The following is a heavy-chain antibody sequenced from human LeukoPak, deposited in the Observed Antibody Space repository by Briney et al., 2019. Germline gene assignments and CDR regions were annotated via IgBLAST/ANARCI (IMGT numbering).Heavy chain of an antibody. CDR1: GFTFSSYA. V-gene: IGHV3-30-3*02. CDR3: AKRPGSYAAAAYFDY. D-gene: IGHD6-13*01. CDR2: ISYDGSNK. Sequence: GSLRLSCAASGFTFSSYAMHWVRQAPGKGLEWVAVISYDGSNKYYADSVKGRFAISRDNSKNTLYLQMNSLRAEDTAVYYCAKRPGSYAAAAYFDYWGQGTLVTVSS. J-gene: IGHJ4*02.